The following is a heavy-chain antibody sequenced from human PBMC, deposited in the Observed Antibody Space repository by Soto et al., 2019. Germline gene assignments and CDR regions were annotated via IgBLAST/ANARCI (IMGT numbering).Heavy chain of an antibody. J-gene: IGHJ5*02. CDR2: IWDDGSNK. CDR3: ARDRSTVTIFGVAPRRPYNWFDP. V-gene: IGHV3-33*01. CDR1: GFTFSSYG. D-gene: IGHD3-3*01. Sequence: QVQLVESGGGVVQPGRSLRLSCAASGFTFSSYGMHWVRQAPGKGLEWVAVIWDDGSNKYYADSVKGRFTISRDNSKNTLYLQMNSLKAEDTAVYYCARDRSTVTIFGVAPRRPYNWFDPLGQGTLVTVSS.